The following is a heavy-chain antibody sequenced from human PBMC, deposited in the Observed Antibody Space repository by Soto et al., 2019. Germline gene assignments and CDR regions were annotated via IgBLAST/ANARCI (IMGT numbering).Heavy chain of an antibody. CDR3: ARVKYINYPANYYSGMDV. V-gene: IGHV4-59*01. Sequence: SETLSLTCTVSGGSISSYYWSWLRQPPGKGLEWIGYIYYSGSTNYNPSPKSRVTISVDTSKNQFSLKLSSVTAADTAVYYCARVKYINYPANYYSGMDVWGQGTTVTVS. D-gene: IGHD1-7*01. J-gene: IGHJ6*02. CDR2: IYYSGST. CDR1: GGSISSYY.